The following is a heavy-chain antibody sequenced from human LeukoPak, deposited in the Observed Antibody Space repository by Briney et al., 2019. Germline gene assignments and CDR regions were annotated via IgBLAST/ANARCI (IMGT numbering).Heavy chain of an antibody. CDR2: IYYSGST. CDR1: GGSISSGGYY. D-gene: IGHD4-17*01. Sequence: SETLSLTCTVSGGSISSGGYYWSWIRQPPGKGLEWIGYIYYSGSTNYNPSLKSRVTISVDTSKNQFSLKLSSVTAADTAVYYCARGSDYRYYFDYWGQGTLVTVSS. J-gene: IGHJ4*02. CDR3: ARGSDYRYYFDY. V-gene: IGHV4-61*08.